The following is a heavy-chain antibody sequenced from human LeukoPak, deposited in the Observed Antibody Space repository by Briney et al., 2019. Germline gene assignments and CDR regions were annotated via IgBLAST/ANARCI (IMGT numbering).Heavy chain of an antibody. CDR1: GYIFTEYY. J-gene: IGHJ4*02. Sequence: ASVKVSCQASGYIFTEYYMHWVRQAPGQGLAWMGWINPKSGVANYAETFQGRVTMTRDTSISTAYQELSRLRYDDTALYYCARGQSLNDYWGQGTLVTVSS. V-gene: IGHV1-2*02. CDR2: INPKSGVA. CDR3: ARGQSLNDY.